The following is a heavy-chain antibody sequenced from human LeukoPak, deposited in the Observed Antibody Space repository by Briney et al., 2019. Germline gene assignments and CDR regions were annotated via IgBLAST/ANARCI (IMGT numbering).Heavy chain of an antibody. J-gene: IGHJ3*02. CDR3: ARAYYDILTGYPNDAFDI. Sequence: GGSLRLSCAASGFTFSSYSMNWVRLAPGKGLEWVSSISSSSSYIYYADSVKGRFTISRDNAKNSLYLQMNSLRAEDTAVYYCARAYYDILTGYPNDAFDIWGQGTMVTVSS. D-gene: IGHD3-9*01. CDR2: ISSSSSYI. V-gene: IGHV3-21*01. CDR1: GFTFSSYS.